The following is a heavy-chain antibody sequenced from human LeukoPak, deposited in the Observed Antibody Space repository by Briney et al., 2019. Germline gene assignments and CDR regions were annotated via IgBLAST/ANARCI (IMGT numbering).Heavy chain of an antibody. CDR3: ARDDHSGYDA. J-gene: IGHJ5*02. Sequence: PSETLSLTCTVSGGSISSYYWSWIRQPPGKGLEWIGYIYYSGSTNYNPSLKSRVTISVDTSKNQFSLKLSSVTAADTAVYYCARDDHSGYDAWGQGTLVTVSS. V-gene: IGHV4-59*01. D-gene: IGHD5-12*01. CDR2: IYYSGST. CDR1: GGSISSYY.